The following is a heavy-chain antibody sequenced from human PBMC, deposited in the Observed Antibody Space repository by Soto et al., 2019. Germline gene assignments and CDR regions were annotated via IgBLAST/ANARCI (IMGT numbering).Heavy chain of an antibody. Sequence: ASVKVSSKAPGYTFTRDDINWVRPATGQGLEWMVWMNPNSGNTGYAQKFQGRVTMTRNTSISTAYMELSSLRSEDTAVYYCAAWVPAATYYFYYMDVWCKGTMVPVS. CDR3: AAWVPAATYYFYYMDV. J-gene: IGHJ6*03. CDR2: MNPNSGNT. V-gene: IGHV1-8*01. CDR1: GYTFTRDD. D-gene: IGHD2-2*01.